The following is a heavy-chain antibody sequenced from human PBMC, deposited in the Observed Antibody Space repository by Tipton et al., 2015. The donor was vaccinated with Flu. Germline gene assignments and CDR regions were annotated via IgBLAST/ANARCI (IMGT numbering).Heavy chain of an antibody. CDR2: IHHSGST. D-gene: IGHD4-11*01. V-gene: IGHV4-34*10. Sequence: TLSLTCAVYGGSFSDFYWTWIRQPPGKGLEWIGEIHHSGSTHYIPSLRSRVSMSVDPSKSQFSLKLSSLTAADTAVYFCVRRDYSNYVSDPKNWFDSWGQGTLVTVSS. J-gene: IGHJ5*01. CDR3: VRRDYSNYVSDPKNWFDS. CDR1: GGSFSDFY.